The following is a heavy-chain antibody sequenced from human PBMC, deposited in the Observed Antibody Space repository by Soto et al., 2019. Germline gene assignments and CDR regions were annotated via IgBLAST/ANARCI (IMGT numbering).Heavy chain of an antibody. V-gene: IGHV3-23*01. CDR3: AKADFITMIVVVIPFDY. CDR1: GFTVSSYA. CDR2: ISGSGGST. J-gene: IGHJ4*02. D-gene: IGHD3-22*01. Sequence: GGSLRLCCAASGFTVSSYAMSWVRQAPGKGLEWVSAISGSGGSTYYADSVKGRFTISRDNSKNTLYLQMNSLRAEDTAVYYCAKADFITMIVVVIPFDYWGQGTLVTVSS.